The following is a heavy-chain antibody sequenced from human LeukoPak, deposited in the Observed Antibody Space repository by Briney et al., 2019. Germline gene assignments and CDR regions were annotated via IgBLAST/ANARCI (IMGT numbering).Heavy chain of an antibody. CDR1: GFXFSNYA. Sequence: GRSLRLSCAASGFXFSNYAVHWVRQAPGKGLEWVAVISYDGSNKFYADSVKGRFTISRDNSKNTLFLQVNSLRAEDTAVYYCARGGTTVVTPAGNWGQGTLVTVSS. CDR3: ARGGTTVVTPAGN. CDR2: ISYDGSNK. D-gene: IGHD4-23*01. J-gene: IGHJ4*02. V-gene: IGHV3-30-3*01.